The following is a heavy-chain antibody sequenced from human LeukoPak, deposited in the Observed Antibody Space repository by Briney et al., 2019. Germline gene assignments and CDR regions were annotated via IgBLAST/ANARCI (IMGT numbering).Heavy chain of an antibody. CDR2: IKQDGSEK. V-gene: IGHV3-7*01. CDR3: TREAAAGIDY. D-gene: IGHD6-13*01. CDR1: GFTFSTYW. J-gene: IGHJ4*02. Sequence: GGSLRLSCAASGFTFSTYWMSWVRQAPGKGPEWVANIKQDGSEKYYLDSVKGRFTISRDNAKNSLYLQMNSLRAEDTAVYFCTREAAAGIDYWGQGTLVTVSS.